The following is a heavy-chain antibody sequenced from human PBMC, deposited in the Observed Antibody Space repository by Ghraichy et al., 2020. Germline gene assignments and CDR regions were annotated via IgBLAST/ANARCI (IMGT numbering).Heavy chain of an antibody. CDR2: IDHSGST. D-gene: IGHD3-9*01. J-gene: IGHJ4*02. CDR1: GGSFSSYN. V-gene: IGHV4-34*01. CDR3: AKADILTGYYFEY. Sequence: SETLSLTCAMYGGSFSSYNWSWIRQPPGRALEWIGEIDHSGSTNLNPSLKSRVTISMDTSKNQFSLQLSSVTAADTAIYYCAKADILTGYYFEYWGQGALVTVSS.